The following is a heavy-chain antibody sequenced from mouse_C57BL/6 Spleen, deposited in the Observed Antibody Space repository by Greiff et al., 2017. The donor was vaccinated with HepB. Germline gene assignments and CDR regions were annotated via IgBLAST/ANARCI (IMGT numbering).Heavy chain of an antibody. Sequence: EVQRVESGAELVRPGASVKLSCTASGFNIKDDYMHWVKQRPEQGLEWIGWIDPENGDTEYASKFQGKATITADTSSNTAYLQLSSLTSEDTAVYYCTTEPGVYWGQGTTLTVSS. CDR1: GFNIKDDY. J-gene: IGHJ2*01. V-gene: IGHV14-4*01. CDR3: TTEPGVY. CDR2: IDPENGDT.